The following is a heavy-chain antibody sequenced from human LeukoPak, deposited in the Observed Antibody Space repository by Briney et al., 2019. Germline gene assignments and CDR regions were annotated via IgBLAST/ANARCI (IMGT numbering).Heavy chain of an antibody. CDR2: IYSDGST. V-gene: IGHV3-66*01. Sequence: GGSLRLSCAASGFTFSSNYMSWVRQAPGKGLEWVSIIYSDGSTYYADSVKTRFTISRDNSKNTLYLQMNSLKTEDTAVYDGSRSGGYFAPFDYWGQGTLVTVSS. CDR3: SRSGGYFAPFDY. J-gene: IGHJ4*02. D-gene: IGHD3-10*01. CDR1: GFTFSSNY.